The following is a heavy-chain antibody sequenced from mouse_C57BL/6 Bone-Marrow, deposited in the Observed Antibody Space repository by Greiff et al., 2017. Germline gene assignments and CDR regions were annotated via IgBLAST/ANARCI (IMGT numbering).Heavy chain of an antibody. CDR2: ILPGSGST. Sequence: VQLQQSGAELMKPGASVKLSCKATGYTFTGYWLEWVKQRPGHGLEWIGEILPGSGSTNSNEKFKGKATFTADTSSNTAYMQLSSLTTEDSAIYYCARREYYGSRFADWGQGTLVTVSA. V-gene: IGHV1-9*01. J-gene: IGHJ3*01. D-gene: IGHD1-1*01. CDR1: GYTFTGYW. CDR3: ARREYYGSRFAD.